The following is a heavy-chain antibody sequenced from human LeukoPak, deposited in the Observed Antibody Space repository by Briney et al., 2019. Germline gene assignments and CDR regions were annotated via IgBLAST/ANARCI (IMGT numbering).Heavy chain of an antibody. CDR2: IKQDGSAK. J-gene: IGHJ4*02. Sequence: PGGSLRLSCAASGFSFISYWMSWVRQAPGKGLEWVANIKQDGSAKNYVDSVKGRFTIYRDNAKNSLYLQLNSLRAEDTAVYYCAGCAGNSCYFDYWGQGTLVIVSS. V-gene: IGHV3-7*01. D-gene: IGHD1-1*01. CDR1: GFSFISYW. CDR3: AGCAGNSCYFDY.